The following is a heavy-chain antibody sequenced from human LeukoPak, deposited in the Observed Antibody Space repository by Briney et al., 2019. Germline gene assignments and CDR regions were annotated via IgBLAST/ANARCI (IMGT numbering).Heavy chain of an antibody. D-gene: IGHD2-2*01. CDR2: ISTSSRYI. CDR3: ARADCSGSTCYLRHGWFDP. CDR1: GFTLSTFD. V-gene: IGHV3-21*06. J-gene: IGHJ5*02. Sequence: NPGGSLRLSCAASGFTLSTFDMNWVHQAPRKGPEWVSSISTSSRYIYYRDSVKGRFTISRDDAKNSLYLQMNSLTVEDTAVYYCARADCSGSTCYLRHGWFDPWGQGTLVTVSS.